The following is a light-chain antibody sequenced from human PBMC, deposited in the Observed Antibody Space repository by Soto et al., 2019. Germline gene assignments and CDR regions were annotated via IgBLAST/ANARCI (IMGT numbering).Light chain of an antibody. V-gene: IGKV3-20*01. J-gene: IGKJ1*01. Sequence: EIVLTQSPGTLSLSPGERATLSCRASQSVSNNYLAWYQQKPGQAPRLLIYGVSTRATGIPDRFSASGSGTDFTLTISRLEPEDSAVYYCQQYGSSPTWTFGQGTKVDIK. CDR1: QSVSNNY. CDR3: QQYGSSPTWT. CDR2: GVS.